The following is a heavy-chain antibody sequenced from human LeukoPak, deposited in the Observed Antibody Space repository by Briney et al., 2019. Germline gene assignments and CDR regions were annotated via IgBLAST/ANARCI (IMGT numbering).Heavy chain of an antibody. D-gene: IGHD2-21*01. CDR2: ICGSCGST. Sequence: PGGSLTLSCAASGFTYSSYAMSWLRQAPGRGRVWLSAICGSCGSTYYAGSVKGRLIISRYNYQDTLYLQMNSLRAEDTAVYYCAKDRRRPLWRYFADWGQGTLVSVSS. V-gene: IGHV3-23*01. CDR1: GFTYSSYA. J-gene: IGHJ4*02. CDR3: AKDRRRPLWRYFAD.